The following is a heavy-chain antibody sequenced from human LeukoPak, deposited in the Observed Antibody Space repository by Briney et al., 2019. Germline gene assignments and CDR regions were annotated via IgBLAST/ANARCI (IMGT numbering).Heavy chain of an antibody. Sequence: GGSLRLSCAASGLSLSSFGMHWVRQAPGKGLEWVAGIGYDGSHESEAESVKGRFTTSRDNSRNTVYLQMNSLRVDDTAVYYCARGSRELDYWGQGTLVIVSS. D-gene: IGHD5-24*01. CDR3: ARGSRELDY. V-gene: IGHV3-33*01. CDR1: GLSLSSFG. CDR2: IGYDGSHE. J-gene: IGHJ4*02.